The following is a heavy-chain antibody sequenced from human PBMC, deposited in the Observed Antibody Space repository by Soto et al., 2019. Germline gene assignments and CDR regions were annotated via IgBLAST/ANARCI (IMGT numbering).Heavy chain of an antibody. CDR2: IYYSGST. D-gene: IGHD4-17*01. V-gene: IGHV4-59*01. CDR1: GGSISSYY. J-gene: IGHJ4*02. CDR3: ARRYGASFDY. Sequence: TSETLSLTCTVSGGSISSYYWSWIRQPPGKGLEWTGYIYYSGSTNYNPSLKSRVTISVDTSKNQFSLKLSSVTAADTAVYYCARRYGASFDYWGQGTLVTVSS.